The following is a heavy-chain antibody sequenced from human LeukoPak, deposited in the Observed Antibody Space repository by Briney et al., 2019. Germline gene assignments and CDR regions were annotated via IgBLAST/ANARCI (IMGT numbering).Heavy chain of an antibody. CDR3: GGGSGWYVDY. V-gene: IGHV3-30*03. D-gene: IGHD6-19*01. J-gene: IGHJ4*02. CDR1: GFTFSSYG. Sequence: PGGSLRLSCAASGFTFSSYGVHWVRQAPGKGLEWVAVISYDGSNKYYADSVKGRFTISRDNSKNTLYLQMNSLRAEDTAVYYCGGGSGWYVDYWGQGTLVTVSS. CDR2: ISYDGSNK.